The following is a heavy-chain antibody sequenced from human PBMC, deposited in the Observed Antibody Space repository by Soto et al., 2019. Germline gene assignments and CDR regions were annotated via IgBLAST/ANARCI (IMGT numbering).Heavy chain of an antibody. J-gene: IGHJ5*02. CDR3: VTGKYSKYLNYFDR. CDR1: VFTFRDYY. Sequence: GGSLRLSCAGSVFTFRDYYMGWIRHSPGKGLEWVSYISSSGSTTYYAASVKGRFTISRDNAKNSLYLHMTSLRAEDTAIYYCVTGKYSKYLNYFDRLRQRTLVIVAS. D-gene: IGHD1-7*01. V-gene: IGHV3-11*01. CDR2: ISSSGSTT.